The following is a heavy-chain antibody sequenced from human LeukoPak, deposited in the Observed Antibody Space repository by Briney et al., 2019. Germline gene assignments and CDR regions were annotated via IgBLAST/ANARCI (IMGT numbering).Heavy chain of an antibody. Sequence: ASVKVSCKASGYSFTNYGISWVRQAPGQGLEWMGWISAYNDNAHCAQGLEGRVTMTSETSTRTAYMELRSLRSDDTAVYYCARSTLGIEFDYWGQGSLVTVSS. CDR2: ISAYNDNA. V-gene: IGHV1-18*01. J-gene: IGHJ4*02. CDR3: ARSTLGIEFDY. D-gene: IGHD7-27*01. CDR1: GYSFTNYG.